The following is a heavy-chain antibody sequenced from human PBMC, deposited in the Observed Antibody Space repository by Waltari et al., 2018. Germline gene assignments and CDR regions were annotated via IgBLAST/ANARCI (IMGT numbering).Heavy chain of an antibody. D-gene: IGHD5-12*01. CDR2: IYYSGST. V-gene: IGHV4-59*01. Sequence: QVQLQESGPGLVKPSETLSLTCTVSGGSISSYYWSWIRQPPGKGLEWIGYIYYSGSTNYNPSRKSRVTISVDTSKNQFSLKLSSVTAADTAVYYCARVPILGGYNYAFQHWGQGTLVTVSS. CDR1: GGSISSYY. CDR3: ARVPILGGYNYAFQH. J-gene: IGHJ1*01.